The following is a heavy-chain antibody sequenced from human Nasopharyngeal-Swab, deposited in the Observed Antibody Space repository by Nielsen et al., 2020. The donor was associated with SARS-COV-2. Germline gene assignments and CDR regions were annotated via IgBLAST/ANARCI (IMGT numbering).Heavy chain of an antibody. D-gene: IGHD1-1*01. Sequence: WIRQPPGKGLEWIGEINHSGSTNYNPSLKSRVTISVDKSKNQFSLKLSSVTAADTAVYYCARAGTTSPETPFDYWGQGTLVTVSS. J-gene: IGHJ4*02. CDR2: INHSGST. V-gene: IGHV4-34*01. CDR3: ARAGTTSPETPFDY.